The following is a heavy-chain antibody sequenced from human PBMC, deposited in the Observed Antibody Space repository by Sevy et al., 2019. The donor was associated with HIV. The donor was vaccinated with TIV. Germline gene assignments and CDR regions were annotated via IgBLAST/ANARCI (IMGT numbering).Heavy chain of an antibody. CDR1: GFVFDDYA. CDR3: STRNAYDKSG. CDR2: IRNKAFGGTA. V-gene: IGHV3-49*03. Sequence: GGSLRLSCTGSGFVFDDYAMSWCRLAPVKGLEWLGFIRNKAFGGTAEYAASVKGRFTISRDYSKSIAYLEMNRLEIEDTAAYYCSTRNAYDKSGWGQGTLVTVSS. D-gene: IGHD3-22*01. J-gene: IGHJ4*02.